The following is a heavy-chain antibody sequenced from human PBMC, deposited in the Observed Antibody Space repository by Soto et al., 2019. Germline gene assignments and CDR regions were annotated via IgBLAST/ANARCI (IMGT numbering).Heavy chain of an antibody. Sequence: GGSLRLSCAASGFSFSNNGMHWVRQAPGKGLEWVAIISYDGSKKYYADSVKGRFTISRDNSKNTLYLQMNSLRVEDTAVYYCAKDRVESGLGEIDYWGQGTLVTVSS. V-gene: IGHV3-30*18. J-gene: IGHJ4*02. D-gene: IGHD3-16*01. CDR3: AKDRVESGLGEIDY. CDR1: GFSFSNNG. CDR2: ISYDGSKK.